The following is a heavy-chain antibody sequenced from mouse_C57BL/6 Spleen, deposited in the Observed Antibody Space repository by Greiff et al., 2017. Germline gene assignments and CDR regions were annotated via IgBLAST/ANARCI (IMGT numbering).Heavy chain of an antibody. CDR1: GYSITSGYY. CDR3: ARGDYYGSPYYFDY. V-gene: IGHV3-6*01. CDR2: ISYDGSN. D-gene: IGHD1-1*01. Sequence: EVKLVESGPGLVKPSQSLSLTCSVTGYSITSGYYWNWIRQFPGNKLEWMGYISYDGSNNYNPSLKNRISITRDTSKNQFFLKLNSVTTEDTATYYCARGDYYGSPYYFDYWGQGTTLTVSS. J-gene: IGHJ2*01.